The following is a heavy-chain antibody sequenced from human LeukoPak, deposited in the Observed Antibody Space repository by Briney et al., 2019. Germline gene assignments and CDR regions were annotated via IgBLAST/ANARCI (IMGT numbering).Heavy chain of an antibody. J-gene: IGHJ4*02. V-gene: IGHV3-21*01. Sequence: TGGSLRLSCAASGFTFSSYSMNWVRQAPGKGLEWVSSISSSSSYIYYADSVKGRFTISRDNAKNSLYLQMNSLRAEDTAVYYCARDGQLGYCSSTSCYPHFDYWGQGTLVTVSS. D-gene: IGHD2-2*01. CDR3: ARDGQLGYCSSTSCYPHFDY. CDR2: ISSSSSYI. CDR1: GFTFSSYS.